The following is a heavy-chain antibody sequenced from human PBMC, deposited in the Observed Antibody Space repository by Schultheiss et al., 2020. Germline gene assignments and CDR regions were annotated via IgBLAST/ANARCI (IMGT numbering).Heavy chain of an antibody. CDR1: GGSISSYY. V-gene: IGHV4-4*07. Sequence: SETLSLTCTVSGGSISSYYWSWIRQPAGKGLEWIGRIYTSGSTNYNPSLKSRVTMSMHTSKNQFSLKLSSVTAADTAVYYCARGGSWSDFEYWGQGTLVNVSS. J-gene: IGHJ4*02. CDR2: IYTSGST. CDR3: ARGGSWSDFEY. D-gene: IGHD3-10*01.